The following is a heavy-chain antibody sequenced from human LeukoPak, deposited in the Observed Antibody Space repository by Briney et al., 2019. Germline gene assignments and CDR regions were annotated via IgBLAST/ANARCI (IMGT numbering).Heavy chain of an antibody. V-gene: IGHV1-2*04. CDR2: INPNSGGT. D-gene: IGHD2-2*01. CDR1: GYTFTVYY. J-gene: IGHJ4*02. Sequence: ASVTVSCKASGYTFTVYYMHWVRQAPGQGLEWMGWINPNSGGTNYAQKFQGWVTMTRDTSISTAYMEQSRLRSDDTAVYYCARADCSSTSCYAAYFDYWGQGTLVTVSS. CDR3: ARADCSSTSCYAAYFDY.